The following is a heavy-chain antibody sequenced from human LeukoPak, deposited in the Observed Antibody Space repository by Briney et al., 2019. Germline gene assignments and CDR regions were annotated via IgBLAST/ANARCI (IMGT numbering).Heavy chain of an antibody. D-gene: IGHD2-21*01. Sequence: SETLSLTCTVSGGSISSYYWSWIRQPPGKGLEGMGYIYYSGSTNYNPSLKSRVTISVDTSKNQFSLKLSSVTAADTAVYYCARTPPYCGGDCRDSWGQGTLVTASS. CDR3: ARTPPYCGGDCRDS. J-gene: IGHJ4*02. CDR2: IYYSGST. CDR1: GGSISSYY. V-gene: IGHV4-59*01.